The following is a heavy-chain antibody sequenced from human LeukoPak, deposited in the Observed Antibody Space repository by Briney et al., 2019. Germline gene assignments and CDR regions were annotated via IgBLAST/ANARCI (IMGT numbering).Heavy chain of an antibody. V-gene: IGHV4-39*01. D-gene: IGHD2-2*01. Sequence: ASETLSLTCTVSGGSISSSSYYWGWIRQPPGKGLEWIGSIHYGGSTYYTASLKSRVTISVNTSKNQFSLKLSSVTAADTAVYYCARRDARDIVVVPAAMGHFDYWGQGTLVTVSS. CDR2: IHYGGST. CDR1: GGSISSSSYY. J-gene: IGHJ4*02. CDR3: ARRDARDIVVVPAAMGHFDY.